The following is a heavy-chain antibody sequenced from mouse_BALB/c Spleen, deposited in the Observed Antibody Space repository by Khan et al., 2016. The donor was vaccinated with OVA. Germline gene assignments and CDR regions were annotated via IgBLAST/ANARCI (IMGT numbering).Heavy chain of an antibody. CDR3: SIHYDGSSFYFDY. CDR2: IWGDGST. J-gene: IGHJ2*01. Sequence: QVQLKESGPGLVAPSQSLSITCTVSGFSLTDYGVNWVRQSPGKGLEWLGMIWGDGSTDYNSALISRLSIPKDNSKSHVFLQMNSRQTDDTASYYRSIHYDGSSFYFDYWGQGTTLTVSS. CDR1: GFSLTDYG. V-gene: IGHV2-6-7*01. D-gene: IGHD1-1*01.